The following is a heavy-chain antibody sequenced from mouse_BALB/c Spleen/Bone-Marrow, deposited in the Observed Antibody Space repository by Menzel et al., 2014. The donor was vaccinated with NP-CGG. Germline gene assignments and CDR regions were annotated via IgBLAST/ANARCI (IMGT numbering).Heavy chain of an antibody. CDR3: ARGGDRYFDY. Sequence: EVKLMESGPELVKPVASVKMSCKASGYTFTSYTLHWVKQKPGQGPVWIGYINPYNDATKYNEKLKGKATLTSDKFSSTAYMEHSSLTSEDSAVYYCARGGDRYFDYWGQGTPLTVSS. V-gene: IGHV1-14*01. CDR2: INPYNDAT. CDR1: GYTFTSYT. J-gene: IGHJ2*01.